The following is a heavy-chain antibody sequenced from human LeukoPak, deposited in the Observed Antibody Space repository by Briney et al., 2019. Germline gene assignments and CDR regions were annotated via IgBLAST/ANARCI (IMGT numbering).Heavy chain of an antibody. Sequence: GGSLRLSCAPSGFTFSGSVILWVRQASGKGLEWVGRIRSKANNYATAYAASVKGRFTISRDDSKNTAFLQMNSLKTEDTAVYYCTGELFDCWGQGTLVTVSS. CDR3: TGELFDC. J-gene: IGHJ4*02. V-gene: IGHV3-73*01. D-gene: IGHD1-26*01. CDR1: GFTFSGSV. CDR2: IRSKANNYAT.